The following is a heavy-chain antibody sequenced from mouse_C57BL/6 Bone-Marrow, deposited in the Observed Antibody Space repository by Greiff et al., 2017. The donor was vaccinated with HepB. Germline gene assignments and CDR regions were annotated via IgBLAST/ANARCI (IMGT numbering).Heavy chain of an antibody. CDR2: IDPSNSYT. V-gene: IGHV1-59*01. CDR1: GYTFTSYW. Sequence: VQLQQPGAELVRPGTSVKLSCKASGYTFTSYWMHWVKQRPGQGLEWIGVIDPSNSYTNYNQKFKGKATLTVDTSSSTAYMQLSSLTSEDSAVYYYARRGWSSFDYWGQGTTLTVSS. D-gene: IGHD2-3*01. CDR3: ARRGWSSFDY. J-gene: IGHJ2*01.